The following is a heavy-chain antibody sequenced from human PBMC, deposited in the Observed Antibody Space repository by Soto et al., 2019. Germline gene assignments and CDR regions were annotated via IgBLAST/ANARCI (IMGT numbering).Heavy chain of an antibody. V-gene: IGHV3-21*01. CDR3: ARAVIAAAGTLRMYFDY. CDR2: ISSSSSYI. D-gene: IGHD6-13*01. CDR1: GFTFSSYS. J-gene: IGHJ4*02. Sequence: EVQLVESGGGLVKPGGSLRLSCAASGFTFSSYSMNWVRQAPGKGLEWVSSISSSSSYIYYADSVKGRFTISRDNAKNSLYLQMNSLRAEDTAVYYCARAVIAAAGTLRMYFDYWGQGTLVTVSS.